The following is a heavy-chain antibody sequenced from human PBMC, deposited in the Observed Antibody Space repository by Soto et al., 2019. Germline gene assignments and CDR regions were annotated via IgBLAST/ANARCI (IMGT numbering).Heavy chain of an antibody. D-gene: IGHD2-15*01. V-gene: IGHV1-69*12. Sequence: QVQLVQSGAEVKKPGSSVKVSCKASGGTFSSYAISWVRQAPGQGLEWMGGIIPIFGTANYAQKFQGRVTITADESTSTAYIELSSLRSEDTAVYYCARDTHCSGGSCYGYYYYGMDVWGQGTTVTVSS. CDR1: GGTFSSYA. CDR2: IIPIFGTA. CDR3: ARDTHCSGGSCYGYYYYGMDV. J-gene: IGHJ6*01.